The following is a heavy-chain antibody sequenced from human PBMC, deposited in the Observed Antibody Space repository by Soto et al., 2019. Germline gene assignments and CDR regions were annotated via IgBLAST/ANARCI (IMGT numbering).Heavy chain of an antibody. CDR2: ISGSGGST. CDR3: ARDRYCSGGSCYSEWAFDI. Sequence: EVQLLESGGGLVQPGGYLRLSCAASGFTFSSYAMSWVRQAPGKGLEWVSAISGSGGSTYYADSVKGRFTIARDNSKNTLYLQMNILRADDTAVYYCARDRYCSGGSCYSEWAFDIWGQGTMVTVSS. V-gene: IGHV3-23*01. CDR1: GFTFSSYA. J-gene: IGHJ3*02. D-gene: IGHD2-15*01.